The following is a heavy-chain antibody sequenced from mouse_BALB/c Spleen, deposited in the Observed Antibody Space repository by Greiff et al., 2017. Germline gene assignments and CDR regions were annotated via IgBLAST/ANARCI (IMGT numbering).Heavy chain of an antibody. V-gene: IGHV1-80*01. CDR2: IYPGDGDT. CDR3: ARDPYYYGSSPYYAMDY. D-gene: IGHD1-1*01. J-gene: IGHJ4*01. CDR1: GYAFSSYW. Sequence: QVQLQQSGAELVRPGSSVKISCKASGYAFSSYWMNWVKQRPGQGLEWIGQIYPGDGDTNYNGKFKGKATLTADKSSSTAYMQLSSLTSEDSAVYFCARDPYYYGSSPYYAMDYWGQGTSVTVSS.